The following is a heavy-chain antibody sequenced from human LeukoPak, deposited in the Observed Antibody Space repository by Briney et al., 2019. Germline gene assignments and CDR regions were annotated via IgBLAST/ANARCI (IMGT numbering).Heavy chain of an antibody. CDR2: ISYDGSNK. Sequence: GGSLRLSCAASGFTFSSYAMHWVRQAPGKGLEWVAVISYDGSNKYYADSVKGRFTISRDNSKNTLYLQMNSLRAEDTAVYYCARGENDYGDLNWFDPWGQGTLVTVSS. V-gene: IGHV3-30-3*01. J-gene: IGHJ5*02. D-gene: IGHD4-17*01. CDR3: ARGENDYGDLNWFDP. CDR1: GFTFSSYA.